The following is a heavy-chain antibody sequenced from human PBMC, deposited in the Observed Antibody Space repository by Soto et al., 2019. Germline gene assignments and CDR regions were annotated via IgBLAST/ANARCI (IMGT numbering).Heavy chain of an antibody. CDR2: ISNRGTP. J-gene: IGHJ3*02. V-gene: IGHV4-30-4*01. CDR3: AREVNVVALSDAFDI. Sequence: QVQLLESGPGLVKPSQSLYLICTVSGDSISSDNYFWSWIHQPPGQGLEWIGYISNRGTPYYNPSLKSRVTISLDTSNNRFSLDMYSVTAADTAVYYCAREVNVVALSDAFDIWGQGTMVTVSS. CDR1: GDSISSDNYF. D-gene: IGHD2-8*01.